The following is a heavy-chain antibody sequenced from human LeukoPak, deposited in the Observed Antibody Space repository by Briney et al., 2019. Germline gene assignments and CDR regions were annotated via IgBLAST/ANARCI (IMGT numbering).Heavy chain of an antibody. D-gene: IGHD3-10*01. CDR2: IRSTANGYAT. CDR1: GFTFSGSA. CDR3: TGNYYGSGSLDY. Sequence: PGGSLRLSCAASGFTFSGSALHWVRQASGKGLEWVGRIRSTANGYATAYAASVKGRFTISRDDSKNTAYLQMDSLKTEDTAVYYCTGNYYGSGSLDYWGQGTLVTVSS. V-gene: IGHV3-73*01. J-gene: IGHJ4*02.